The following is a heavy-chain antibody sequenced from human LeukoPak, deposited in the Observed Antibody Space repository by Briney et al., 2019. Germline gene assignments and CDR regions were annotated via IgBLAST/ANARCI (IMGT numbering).Heavy chain of an antibody. CDR2: ISSSSNYT. CDR1: VFTFTICT. Sequence: GGSLRLSCAASVFTFTICTMNWVRQAPGKGLEWVSSISSSSNYTYYADSVKGRFTISRDNAKNSLYLQMNSLRAEDTAVYYCAREPYVSGSYYNYWGQGTLVTVSS. V-gene: IGHV3-21*01. J-gene: IGHJ4*02. CDR3: AREPYVSGSYYNY. D-gene: IGHD3-10*01.